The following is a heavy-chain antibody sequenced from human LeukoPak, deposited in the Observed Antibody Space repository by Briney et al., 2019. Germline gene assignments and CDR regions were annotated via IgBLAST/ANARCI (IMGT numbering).Heavy chain of an antibody. CDR1: GFTFSSYA. V-gene: IGHV3-23*01. Sequence: GRSLRLSCAASGFTFSSYAMSWVRQAPGKGLEWVSAISGSGGSTYYADSVKGRFTISRDNSKNTLYLQMNSLRAEDTAVYYCAKDSYGGNSPYWGQGTLVTVSS. CDR2: ISGSGGST. CDR3: AKDSYGGNSPY. D-gene: IGHD4-23*01. J-gene: IGHJ4*02.